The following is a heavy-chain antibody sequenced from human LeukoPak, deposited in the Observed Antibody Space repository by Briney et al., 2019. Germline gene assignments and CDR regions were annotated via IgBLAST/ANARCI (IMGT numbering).Heavy chain of an antibody. CDR1: GFTVSSYW. CDR2: IKQDGSEK. CDR3: ARGGGSSWYYYYGMDV. J-gene: IGHJ6*02. D-gene: IGHD6-13*01. Sequence: GGSLRLSCAASGFTVSSYWMSWVRQAPGKGLEWVANIKQDGSEKYYVDSVKGRFTISRDNAKNSLYLQMNSLRAEDTAVYYCARGGGSSWYYYYGMDVWGQGTTVTVSS. V-gene: IGHV3-7*04.